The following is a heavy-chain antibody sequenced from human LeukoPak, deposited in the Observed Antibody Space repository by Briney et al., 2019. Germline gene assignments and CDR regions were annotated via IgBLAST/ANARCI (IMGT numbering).Heavy chain of an antibody. Sequence: GGSLRLSCAASGFTFSSYEMNWVRQAPGKGLEWVSYITSGSTIYYADSVKGRFTISRDNAKNSLYLQMNGLRAEDTAVYYCARKCYYDSSGYIDYWGQGTLVTVSS. CDR3: ARKCYYDSSGYIDY. CDR1: GFTFSSYE. CDR2: ITSGSTI. D-gene: IGHD3-22*01. J-gene: IGHJ4*02. V-gene: IGHV3-48*03.